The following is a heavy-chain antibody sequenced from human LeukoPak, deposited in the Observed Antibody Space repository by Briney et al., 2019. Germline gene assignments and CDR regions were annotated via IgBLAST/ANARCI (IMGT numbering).Heavy chain of an antibody. J-gene: IGHJ5*02. CDR3: ARRGSGSPDNWFDP. CDR2: IYPGDSDT. D-gene: IGHD6-19*01. Sequence: GEALKISCKGSGYSFTNYRIGWVRQIPGKGLEWMGIIYPGDSDTRYSPSFQGQVTTPADRSISTAYLQWSSLKASDTAMYYCARRGSGSPDNWFDPWGQGTLVTVSS. V-gene: IGHV5-51*01. CDR1: GYSFTNYR.